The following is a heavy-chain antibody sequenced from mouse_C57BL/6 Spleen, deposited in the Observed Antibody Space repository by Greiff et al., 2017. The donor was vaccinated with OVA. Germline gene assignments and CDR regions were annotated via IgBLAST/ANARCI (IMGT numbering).Heavy chain of an antibody. J-gene: IGHJ1*03. D-gene: IGHD1-1*01. Sequence: EVKLQESGGDLVKPGGSLKLSCAASGFTFSSYGMSWVRQTPDKRLEWVATISSGGSYTYYPDSVKGRFTISRDNAKNTLYLQMSSLKSEDTAMYYCARGQFITTVVAPHWYFDVWGTGTTVTVSS. V-gene: IGHV5-6*01. CDR2: ISSGGSYT. CDR3: ARGQFITTVVAPHWYFDV. CDR1: GFTFSSYG.